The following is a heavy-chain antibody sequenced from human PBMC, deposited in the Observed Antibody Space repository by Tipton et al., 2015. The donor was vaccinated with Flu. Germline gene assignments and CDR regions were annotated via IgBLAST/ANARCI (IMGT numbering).Heavy chain of an antibody. Sequence: SLRLSCAASGFTFSSYAMDWVRQAPGKGLEWVAVISYDGSNKYYADSVKGRFTISRDNSKNTLYLQMNSLRAEDTAVYYCARDTRDGYNPIDYWGQGTLVTVSS. D-gene: IGHD5-24*01. J-gene: IGHJ4*02. V-gene: IGHV3-30*04. CDR2: ISYDGSNK. CDR3: ARDTRDGYNPIDY. CDR1: GFTFSSYA.